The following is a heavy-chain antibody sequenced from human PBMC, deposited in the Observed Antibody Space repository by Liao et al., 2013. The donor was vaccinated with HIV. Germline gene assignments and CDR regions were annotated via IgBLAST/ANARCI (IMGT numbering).Heavy chain of an antibody. CDR2: INHSGST. Sequence: QVQLQQWGAGLLKPSETLSLTCAVYGGSFSDYYWSWIRQPPEKGLEWIGEINHSGSTNYNPSLKSRVSISLDTFRKRFSLRLSSVTAADTGVYYCARGQFHGSWYFEYWGQGSLITISS. CDR3: ARGQFHGSWYFEY. D-gene: IGHD2-21*01. CDR1: GGSFSDYY. J-gene: IGHJ4*02. V-gene: IGHV4-34*01.